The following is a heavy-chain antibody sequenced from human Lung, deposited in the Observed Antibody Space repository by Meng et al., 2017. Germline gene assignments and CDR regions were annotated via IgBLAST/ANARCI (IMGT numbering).Heavy chain of an antibody. CDR2: IGHSGFT. V-gene: IGHV4-39*01. J-gene: IGHJ5*02. CDR1: GGSISTSGYY. D-gene: IGHD6-19*01. CDR3: VRSSAWVRTGFDP. Sequence: QLPWLGHGLVKPSEALSLTCSVSGGSISTSGYYWGWIRQPPGKGLEWIGSIGHSGFTYYTPSLKSRVAVSLDTSKSQFSLMLTSVTAADTAVYYCVRSSAWVRTGFDPWGQGTLVTVSS.